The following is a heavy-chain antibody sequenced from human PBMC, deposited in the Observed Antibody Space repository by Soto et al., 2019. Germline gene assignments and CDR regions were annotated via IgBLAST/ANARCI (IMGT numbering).Heavy chain of an antibody. CDR1: GFTFSSYW. J-gene: IGHJ3*02. CDR2: INSDGSST. CDR3: AKADYRARGAFDI. V-gene: IGHV3-74*01. D-gene: IGHD4-4*01. Sequence: PGGSLRLSCAASGFTFSSYWMHWVRQAPGKGLVWVSRINSDGSSTTYADSVKGRFTISRDNAKNTLYLQMNSLRAEDTAVYHCAKADYRARGAFDIWGQGTMVTVSS.